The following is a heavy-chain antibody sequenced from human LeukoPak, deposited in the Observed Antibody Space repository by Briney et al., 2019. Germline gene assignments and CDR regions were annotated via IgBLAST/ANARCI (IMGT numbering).Heavy chain of an antibody. CDR3: AKDGDSSPTRY. Sequence: GGSLRLSCAASGFTFSSYAMSWVRQAPGKGMEGVSAISGSGGSTYYADSVKGRFTISRDNSKNTLYLQMNSLRAEDTAVYYCAKDGDSSPTRYWGQGTLATVSS. J-gene: IGHJ4*02. CDR1: GFTFSSYA. D-gene: IGHD6-13*01. V-gene: IGHV3-23*01. CDR2: ISGSGGST.